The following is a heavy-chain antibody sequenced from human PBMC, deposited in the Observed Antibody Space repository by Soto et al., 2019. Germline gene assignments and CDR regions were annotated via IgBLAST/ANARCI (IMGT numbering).Heavy chain of an antibody. D-gene: IGHD3-10*01. J-gene: IGHJ4*02. CDR1: GGSISSSSYY. V-gene: IGHV4-39*01. Sequence: QLQLQESGPGLVKPSETLSLTCTVSGGSISSSSYYWGWIRQPPGKGLEWIGSIDYSGSTYYNPSLKSRVTISVDTSKNQFSLKLSSVTAADTAVYYCARHPSGGFDYWGQGTLVTVSS. CDR2: IDYSGST. CDR3: ARHPSGGFDY.